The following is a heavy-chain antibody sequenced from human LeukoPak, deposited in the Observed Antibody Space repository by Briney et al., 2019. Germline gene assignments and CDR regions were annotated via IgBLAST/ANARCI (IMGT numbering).Heavy chain of an antibody. D-gene: IGHD5-24*01. J-gene: IGHJ4*02. Sequence: GGSLRLSCAASGFTFSDYFMRWIRQAPGKGPEWVSFISRSTTFTTYADSVKGRFTMSRDNAKNSVYLEMNSLTAEDTAIYYCARGGQFSYYFDLWGQGTLVTVAS. CDR1: GFTFSDYF. V-gene: IGHV3-11*05. CDR3: ARGGQFSYYFDL. CDR2: ISRSTTFT.